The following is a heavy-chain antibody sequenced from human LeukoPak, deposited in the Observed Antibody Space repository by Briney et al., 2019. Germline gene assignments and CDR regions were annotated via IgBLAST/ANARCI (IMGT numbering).Heavy chain of an antibody. J-gene: IGHJ4*02. Sequence: GGSLRLSCAASGFTFSSYWMHWVRQDPGKGLVWVSFINPDGSTTNYADSVKGRFTISRDNAKNALYLQMNSLRAEDTAVYYCAKDLHYGSADYWGQGTLVTVSS. CDR3: AKDLHYGSADY. CDR2: INPDGSTT. V-gene: IGHV3-74*01. D-gene: IGHD3-10*01. CDR1: GFTFSSYW.